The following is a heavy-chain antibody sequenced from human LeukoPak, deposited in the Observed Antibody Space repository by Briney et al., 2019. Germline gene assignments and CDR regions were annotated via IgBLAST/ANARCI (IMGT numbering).Heavy chain of an antibody. CDR1: GFTISSYS. J-gene: IGHJ4*02. CDR2: ISSSSSYI. V-gene: IGHV3-21*01. CDR3: ARDGSSGWHGDY. D-gene: IGHD6-19*01. Sequence: PGGSLRLSCAASGFTISSYSMNWVRQARGKGLEWVSSISSSSSYIYYADSVKGRFTISRDNAKNSLYLQMNSLRAEDTAVYYCARDGSSGWHGDYWGQGTLVTVSS.